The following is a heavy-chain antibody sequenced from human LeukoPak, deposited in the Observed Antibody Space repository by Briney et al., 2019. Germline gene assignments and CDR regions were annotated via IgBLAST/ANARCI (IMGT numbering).Heavy chain of an antibody. V-gene: IGHV3-64*01. J-gene: IGHJ4*02. CDR2: IRSKGGRT. D-gene: IGHD2-21*01. CDR1: GFTFSSYA. CDR3: AREEEGGDFVY. Sequence: GGSLSLSCAASGFTFSSYAMHWVRQAPGKGLEYVSAIRSKGGRTYHTNSVKGRFTITRDNSKNTLYLQMGSLRAEDMAVYYCAREEEGGDFVYRGQGTLVTVSS.